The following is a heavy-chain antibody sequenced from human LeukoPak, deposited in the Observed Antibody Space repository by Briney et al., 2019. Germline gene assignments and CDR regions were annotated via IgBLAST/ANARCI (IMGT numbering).Heavy chain of an antibody. J-gene: IGHJ4*02. V-gene: IGHV4-59*01. CDR1: GGSISSYY. D-gene: IGHD3-22*01. CDR3: ARDNVYDSSGYDY. Sequence: SETLSLTCTVSGGSISSYYWSWIRQPPGKGLEWIGYIYYSGSTNYNPSLKSRVTISVDTSKNQFSLKLSSVTAADTAVYYCARDNVYDSSGYDYWGQGTLVTVSS. CDR2: IYYSGST.